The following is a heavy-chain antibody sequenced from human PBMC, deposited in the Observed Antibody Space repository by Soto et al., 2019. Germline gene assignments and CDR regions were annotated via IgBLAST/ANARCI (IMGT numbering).Heavy chain of an antibody. J-gene: IGHJ4*02. V-gene: IGHV3-30-3*01. CDR2: ISYDGNNN. CDR1: GFTFSNYA. D-gene: IGHD2-2*01. CDR3: ASLDPARIQIAGY. Sequence: GGSLRLSCAASGFTFSNYAMHWVRQTPGKGLEWVAVISYDGNNNFDADSVKGRFTISRDNSKNTLFLQMNSLRIEDTAVYYCASLDPARIQIAGYWGQAIQVTVSS.